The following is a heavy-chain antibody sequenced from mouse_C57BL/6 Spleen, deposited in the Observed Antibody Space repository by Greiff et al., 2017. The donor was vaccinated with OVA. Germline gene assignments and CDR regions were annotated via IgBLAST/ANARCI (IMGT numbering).Heavy chain of an antibody. CDR2: IDPSDSYT. D-gene: IGHD1-1*01. CDR1: GYTFTSYW. J-gene: IGHJ4*01. Sequence: QVQLQQPGAELVMPGASVKLSCKASGYTFTSYWMHWVKQRPGQGLEWIGEIDPSDSYTNYNPKFKGKSTLTVDKSSSTSYMQLSSLTSEDSAFYYCARKDGLYAMDYWGQGTSVTVSS. V-gene: IGHV1-69*01. CDR3: ARKDGLYAMDY.